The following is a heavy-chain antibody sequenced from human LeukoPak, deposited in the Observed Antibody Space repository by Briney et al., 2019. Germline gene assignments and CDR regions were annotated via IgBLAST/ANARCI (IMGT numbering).Heavy chain of an antibody. Sequence: ASVKVSCKASGYTFTGYYMHWVRQAPGQGLEWMGRINPNSGGTSYAQKFQGRVTMTGDTSTSTVYMELSSLRSEGTAVYYCARDHNGQLVLWFWGQGTLVTVSS. CDR2: INPNSGGT. CDR3: ARDHNGQLVLWF. J-gene: IGHJ4*02. D-gene: IGHD6-6*01. CDR1: GYTFTGYY. V-gene: IGHV1-2*06.